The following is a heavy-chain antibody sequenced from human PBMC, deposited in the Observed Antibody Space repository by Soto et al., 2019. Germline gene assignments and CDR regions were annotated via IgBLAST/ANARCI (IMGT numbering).Heavy chain of an antibody. J-gene: IGHJ5*02. CDR2: ISGSGGST. V-gene: IGHV3-23*01. CDR1: GCTFRGYG. Sequence: TGGALRLSCRAAGCTFRGYGRSGVRKAPGKGLEWVSAISGSGGSTYYADSVKGRFTISRDNSKNTLYLQMNSLRAEDTAVYYCAKASLGWFDPWGQGTLVTVSS. CDR3: AKASLGWFDP.